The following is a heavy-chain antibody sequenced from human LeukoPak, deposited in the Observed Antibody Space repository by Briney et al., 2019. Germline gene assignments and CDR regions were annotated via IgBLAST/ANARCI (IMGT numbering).Heavy chain of an antibody. CDR2: IKQDGSEK. CDR3: ARVLHKRNYDSTTYYGY. Sequence: GGSLRLSCAASGFTFSSYWMSWVRQAPGKGLEWVANIKQDGSEKYYVDSVKGRFTISRDNAQNSLYLQMNSLRGEDTAVYYCARVLHKRNYDSTTYYGYWGQGTLVTVSS. V-gene: IGHV3-7*04. D-gene: IGHD3-22*01. CDR1: GFTFSSYW. J-gene: IGHJ4*02.